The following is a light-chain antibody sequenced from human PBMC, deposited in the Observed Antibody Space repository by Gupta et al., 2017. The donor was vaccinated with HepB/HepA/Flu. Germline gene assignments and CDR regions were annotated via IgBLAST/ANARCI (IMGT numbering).Light chain of an antibody. CDR2: AAS. V-gene: IGKV1-9*01. CDR1: QGINSY. Sequence: IPLTPFPSFLSASVGDTVTITCRASQGINSYLAWYQQKPGKAPRLLIYAASTLQSGVPSRFSGSGSGAEFTLTISSVESEDFATYYCRQFKNYSGTFGQGTRLEIK. CDR3: RQFKNYSGT. J-gene: IGKJ5*01.